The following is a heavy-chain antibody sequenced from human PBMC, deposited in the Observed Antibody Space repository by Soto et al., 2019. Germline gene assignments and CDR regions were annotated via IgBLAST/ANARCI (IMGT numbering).Heavy chain of an antibody. CDR3: ARGLYSSSDFDY. CDR2: IYYSGST. CDR1: GGSISSYY. V-gene: IGHV4-59*01. D-gene: IGHD6-6*01. J-gene: IGHJ4*02. Sequence: SETLSLTCTVSGGSISSYYWSWIRQPPGKGLEWIGYIYYSGSTNYNPSLKSRVTISVDTSKNQFSLKLSSVTAADTAVYYCARGLYSSSDFDYCGQGTLFTVSS.